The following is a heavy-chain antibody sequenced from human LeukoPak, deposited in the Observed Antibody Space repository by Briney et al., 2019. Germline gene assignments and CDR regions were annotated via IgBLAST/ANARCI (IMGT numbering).Heavy chain of an antibody. V-gene: IGHV4-31*03. J-gene: IGHJ4*02. CDR3: ARDRGYGSGSYYHDY. Sequence: PTETLSLTCTVSGGSINSGGYYWSWIRQHPGKGLEWIGYIYYSGTYYNPSLKSRVIISIDTSKNQFSLKLSSVTAADTAVYYCARDRGYGSGSYYHDYWGQGTLVTVSS. D-gene: IGHD3-10*01. CDR2: IYYSGT. CDR1: GGSINSGGYY.